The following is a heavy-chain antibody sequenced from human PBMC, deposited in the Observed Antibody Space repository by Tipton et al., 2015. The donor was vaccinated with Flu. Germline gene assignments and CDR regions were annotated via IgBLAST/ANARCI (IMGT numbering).Heavy chain of an antibody. CDR1: GFTFSSNW. CDR3: AKDFSRTFYYGSAYGMDV. Sequence: GSLRLSCAASGFTFSSNWMSWVRQAPGKGLEWVANIKQDGGEKYYVDSVRGRFTISRDNSLNSLFLQMNSLRAEDTAVYYCAKDFSRTFYYGSAYGMDVWGQGTTVTVSS. V-gene: IGHV3-7*01. D-gene: IGHD3-10*01. CDR2: IKQDGGEK. J-gene: IGHJ6*02.